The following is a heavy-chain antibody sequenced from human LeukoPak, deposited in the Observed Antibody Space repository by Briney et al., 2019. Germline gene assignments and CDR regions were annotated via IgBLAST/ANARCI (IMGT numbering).Heavy chain of an antibody. Sequence: SSETLSLTCTGSGVTISSYYWSWIPQAPGKGLVWIWYIYDSGSTNYNPSRKSRVAISVDTCKNQFALKLSSVNAADTAVYYCARDSSSGWNSFDYWGQGTLVTVSS. V-gene: IGHV4-59*13. J-gene: IGHJ4*02. CDR3: ARDSSSGWNSFDY. D-gene: IGHD6-19*01. CDR1: GVTISSYY. CDR2: IYDSGST.